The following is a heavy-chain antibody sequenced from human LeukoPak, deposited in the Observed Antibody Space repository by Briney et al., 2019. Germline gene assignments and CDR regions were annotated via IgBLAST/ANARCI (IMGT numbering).Heavy chain of an antibody. CDR2: ISSSSSYI. D-gene: IGHD3-10*01. V-gene: IGHV3-21*01. Sequence: GGSLRLSCAASGFTFSSYSMNWVRQAPGKGLEWVSSISSSSSYIYYADSVKGRFTISRDNAKSSLYLQMNSLRAEDTAVYYCARALYYCGSGSLYGMDVWGQGTTVTVSS. J-gene: IGHJ6*02. CDR3: ARALYYCGSGSLYGMDV. CDR1: GFTFSSYS.